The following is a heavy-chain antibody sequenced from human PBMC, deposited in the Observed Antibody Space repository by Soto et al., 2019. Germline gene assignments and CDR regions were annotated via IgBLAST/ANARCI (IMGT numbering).Heavy chain of an antibody. J-gene: IGHJ4*02. D-gene: IGHD2-15*01. CDR1: GYTFTSYA. V-gene: IGHV1-3*01. Sequence: ASVKVSCKASGYTFTSYAMHWVRQAPGQRLGWMGWINAGNGNTKYSQKFQGRVTITRDTSASTAYMELSSLRSEDTAVYYCARDLYCSGGSCYSMIFDYWGQGTLVTAPQ. CDR3: ARDLYCSGGSCYSMIFDY. CDR2: INAGNGNT.